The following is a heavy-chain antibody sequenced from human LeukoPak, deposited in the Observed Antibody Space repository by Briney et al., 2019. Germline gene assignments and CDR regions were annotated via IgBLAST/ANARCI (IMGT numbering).Heavy chain of an antibody. CDR1: GFTFSSYS. J-gene: IGHJ4*02. CDR3: ARGYYGSGSYRCPIDY. D-gene: IGHD3-10*01. Sequence: GGSLRLSCAASGFTFSSYSMNWVRQAPGKGLEWVSSISSSSYIYYADSVKGRFTISRDNAKNSLYLQMNSLRAEDTAVYYCARGYYGSGSYRCPIDYWGQGTLVTVSS. V-gene: IGHV3-21*01. CDR2: ISSSSYI.